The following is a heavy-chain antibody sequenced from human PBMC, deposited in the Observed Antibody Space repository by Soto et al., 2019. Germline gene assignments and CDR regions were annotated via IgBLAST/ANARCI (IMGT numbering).Heavy chain of an antibody. V-gene: IGHV4-39*01. CDR1: GGSISSRSHY. J-gene: IGHJ4*02. D-gene: IGHD3-3*01. CDR3: ATADGFGVLTPFFEY. Sequence: QLQLQESGPGLVKPSETLSLTCTVSGGSISSRSHYWGWIRQSPGKHLEWIGSSFYRGSTHYNPSLNTRVTISVDTSKNQVSLELYSVTAADTAVYYCATADGFGVLTPFFEYCGQAVLVTVSS. CDR2: SFYRGST.